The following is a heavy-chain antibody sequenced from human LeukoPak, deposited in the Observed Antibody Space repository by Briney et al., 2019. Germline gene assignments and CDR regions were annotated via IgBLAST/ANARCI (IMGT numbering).Heavy chain of an antibody. Sequence: PGRSLRLSCAASGFTFSSYGMHWVRQAPGKGLEWVAVISYDGSNKYYADSVKGRFAISRDNAKNSLYLQMNSLTAEDTAVYYCARGGTTFEHWGQGTLVTVSS. V-gene: IGHV3-30*03. D-gene: IGHD1-1*01. CDR2: ISYDGSNK. CDR3: ARGGTTFEH. J-gene: IGHJ4*02. CDR1: GFTFSSYG.